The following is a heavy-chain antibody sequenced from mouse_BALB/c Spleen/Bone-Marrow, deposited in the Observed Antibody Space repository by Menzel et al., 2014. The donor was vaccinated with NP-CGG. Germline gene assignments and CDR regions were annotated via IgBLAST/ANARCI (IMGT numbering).Heavy chain of an antibody. V-gene: IGHV3-6*02. CDR3: ARVHYDYRGYYSMNY. CDR2: INHDGYI. J-gene: IGHJ4*01. Sequence: EVKLVESGPGLVKPYQSLYLPCSVTGYSITSDYCWNWIRPFPGNKLEWMVCINHDGYILYNPSLKNRISITRDTSKNQFFLILNAVTTEDTATFYCARVHYDYRGYYSMNYWXQGTSVTVSS. D-gene: IGHD2-4*01. CDR1: GYSITSDYC.